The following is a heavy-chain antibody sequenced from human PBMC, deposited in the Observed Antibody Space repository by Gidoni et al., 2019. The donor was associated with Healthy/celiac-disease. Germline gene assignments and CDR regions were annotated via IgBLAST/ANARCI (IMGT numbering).Heavy chain of an antibody. CDR2: ISSSSSYI. Sequence: EVQLVESGGGLVKPGGSLRLSCAASGFTFSSSSMNWVRQAPGKGLEWVSSISSSSSYIYYADSVKGRFTISRDNAKNSLYLQMNSLRAEDTAVYYCARDIGYYYDSSGYYPYYFDYWGQGTLVTVSS. CDR3: ARDIGYYYDSSGYYPYYFDY. CDR1: GFTFSSSS. V-gene: IGHV3-21*01. J-gene: IGHJ4*02. D-gene: IGHD3-22*01.